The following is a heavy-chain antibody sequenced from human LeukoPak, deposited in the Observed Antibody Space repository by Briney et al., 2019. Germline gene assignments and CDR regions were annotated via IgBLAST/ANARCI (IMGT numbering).Heavy chain of an antibody. V-gene: IGHV3-74*01. CDR3: AGDLLSSGYYDSSGVDY. Sequence: GGSLRLSCAASGFTFSSYWMHWARQAPGKGLVWVSRINSDGSSTSYADSVKGRFTISRDNAKNTLYLQMNSLRAEDTAVYYCAGDLLSSGYYDSSGVDYWGQGTLVTVSS. J-gene: IGHJ4*02. CDR2: INSDGSST. D-gene: IGHD3-22*01. CDR1: GFTFSSYW.